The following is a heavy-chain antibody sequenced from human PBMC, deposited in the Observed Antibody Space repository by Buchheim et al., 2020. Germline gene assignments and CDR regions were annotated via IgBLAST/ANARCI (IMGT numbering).Heavy chain of an antibody. J-gene: IGHJ6*02. D-gene: IGHD4-17*01. V-gene: IGHV3-30*18. CDR1: GFTFSSYG. Sequence: QVQLVESGGGVVQPGRSLRLSCAASGFTFSSYGMHWVRQAPGKGLEWVAVISYDGSNKYYADSVKGRFTISRANSKNTLYLQMNSLRAEDTAVYYCAKDLTSADYGDYVYYYYGMDVWDQGTT. CDR3: AKDLTSADYGDYVYYYYGMDV. CDR2: ISYDGSNK.